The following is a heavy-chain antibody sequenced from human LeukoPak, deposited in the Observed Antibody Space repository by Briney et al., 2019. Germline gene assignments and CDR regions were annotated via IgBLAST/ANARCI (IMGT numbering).Heavy chain of an antibody. Sequence: SETLSLTCTVSGYSISSGYYWGWIRQPPGKGLEWIGSIYYSGSTYYNPSLKSRVTISVDTSKNQFSLKLRSVTAADTAVYYCARGVYGDYKFDYWGQGTLVTVSS. CDR3: ARGVYGDYKFDY. V-gene: IGHV4-38-2*02. CDR1: GYSISSGYY. CDR2: IYYSGST. J-gene: IGHJ4*02. D-gene: IGHD4-17*01.